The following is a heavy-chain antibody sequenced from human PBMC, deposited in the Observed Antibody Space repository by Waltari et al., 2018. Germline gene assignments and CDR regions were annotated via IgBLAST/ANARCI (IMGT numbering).Heavy chain of an antibody. J-gene: IGHJ4*02. D-gene: IGHD1-26*01. CDR2: ISNDGSKK. V-gene: IGHV3-30*03. CDR3: ATWEGNFDGGNYLDS. Sequence: QVQLVESGGGVVQPGGSLRLSCVASGFIFSSYDIHWIRQAPDKGLEWVAVISNDGSKKNYGDSVTGRFTISRDNSKNTLYLQMGSLRPEDTAVYYCATWEGNFDGGNYLDSWGQGTLVAVSS. CDR1: GFIFSSYD.